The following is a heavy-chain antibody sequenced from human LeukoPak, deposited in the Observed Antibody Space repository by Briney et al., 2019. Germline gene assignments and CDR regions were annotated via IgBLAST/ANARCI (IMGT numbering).Heavy chain of an antibody. J-gene: IGHJ4*02. D-gene: IGHD3-3*01. CDR3: AREFASTYYDLDY. V-gene: IGHV3-21*01. CDR2: ISSSSSYI. CDR1: GFTFSSYS. Sequence: GGSLRLSCAASGFTFSSYSMNWVRQAPGKGLEWVSSISSSSSYIYYADSVKGRFTISRDNAKNSLYLQMNSLRAEDTAVYYCAREFASTYYDLDYWGQGTLVTVSS.